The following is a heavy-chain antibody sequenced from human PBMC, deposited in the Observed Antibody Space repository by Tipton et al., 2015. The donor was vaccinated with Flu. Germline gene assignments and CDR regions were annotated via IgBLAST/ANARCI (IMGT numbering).Heavy chain of an antibody. D-gene: IGHD4-17*01. CDR3: ARVNATVTTGRVLDYYGMDV. CDR1: GGSNSTGSYY. Sequence: TLSLTCTVSGGSNSTGSYYWSWNRQHPGKGLEWIGYIYYSGTTYYNPSLKSRITISVDTSRNQFSLNLRSVTAADTAVYYCARVNATVTTGRVLDYYGMDVWGQGTTVTVSS. CDR2: IYYSGTT. J-gene: IGHJ6*02. V-gene: IGHV4-31*03.